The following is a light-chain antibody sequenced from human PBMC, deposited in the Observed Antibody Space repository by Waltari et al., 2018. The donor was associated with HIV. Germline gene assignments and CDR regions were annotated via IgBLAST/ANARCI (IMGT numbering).Light chain of an antibody. CDR3: FSYAGNNYLL. J-gene: IGLJ2*01. CDR2: EVS. V-gene: IGLV2-8*01. Sequence: QSALTQPPSASGSPGKSVNISCAGTSSDIGLYNVVSWYQHHPGKAPKLMISEVSRRPSGVPDRFSGSKSGNTASLTVSGLQAEDEAAYYCFSYAGNNYLLFGGGTKLTVL. CDR1: SSDIGLYNV.